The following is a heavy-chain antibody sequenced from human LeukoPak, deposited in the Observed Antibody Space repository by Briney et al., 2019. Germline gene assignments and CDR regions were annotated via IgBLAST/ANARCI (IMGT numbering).Heavy chain of an antibody. CDR2: ISYDGSNK. D-gene: IGHD3-10*01. CDR1: GFTFSSYA. V-gene: IGHV3-30-3*01. J-gene: IGHJ6*02. Sequence: GRSLRLSCAPSGFTFSSYAMHWVRQAPGKGLEWVAVISYDGSNKYYADSVKGRFTISRDNSKNTLYLQMNSLRAEDTAVYYCARSMPYGSGSYSYYYYGMDVWGQGTTVTVSS. CDR3: ARSMPYGSGSYSYYYYGMDV.